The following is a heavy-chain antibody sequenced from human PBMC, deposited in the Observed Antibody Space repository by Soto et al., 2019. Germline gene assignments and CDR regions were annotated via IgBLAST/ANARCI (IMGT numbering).Heavy chain of an antibody. Sequence: QVQLQESGPGLVKPSETLSLTCTVSGGSISSYYWSWIRQPPGKGLEWIGYIYYSGSTNYNPSLKNRVTTSVDTSQNQFSLKLSSVTAADTAVYYCARVLGFCSGGRCYGRFDPWGQGTLVTVSS. V-gene: IGHV4-59*01. CDR1: GGSISSYY. D-gene: IGHD2-15*01. J-gene: IGHJ5*02. CDR2: IYYSGST. CDR3: ARVLGFCSGGRCYGRFDP.